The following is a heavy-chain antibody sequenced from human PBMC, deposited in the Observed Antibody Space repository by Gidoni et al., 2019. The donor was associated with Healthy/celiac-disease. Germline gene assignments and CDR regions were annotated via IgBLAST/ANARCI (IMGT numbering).Heavy chain of an antibody. D-gene: IGHD5-18*01. CDR3: ARGRSVQLWWYYFDY. CDR1: GFTFSSYA. V-gene: IGHV3-30-3*01. CDR2: ISYDGSNK. Sequence: QVQLVESGGGVVQPGRSLRLSCAASGFTFSSYAMHWVRQAPGKGLEWVAVISYDGSNKYYADSVKGRFTISRDNSKNTLYLQMNSLRAEDTAVYYCARGRSVQLWWYYFDYWGQGTLVTVSS. J-gene: IGHJ4*02.